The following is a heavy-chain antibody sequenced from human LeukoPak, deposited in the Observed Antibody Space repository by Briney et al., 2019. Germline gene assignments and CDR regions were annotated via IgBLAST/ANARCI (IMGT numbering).Heavy chain of an antibody. J-gene: IGHJ4*02. Sequence: KPSETLSLTCTVSGGSISRYYWSWIRQPAGKGLEWIGRIDNSGSTNYNPSLKSRVTMSVDTSKNQFSLKPSSVTAADTAVYYCARSQGYYDSSGYSWLDNWGQGTLVSVSS. CDR1: GGSISRYY. V-gene: IGHV4-4*07. D-gene: IGHD3-22*01. CDR3: ARSQGYYDSSGYSWLDN. CDR2: IDNSGST.